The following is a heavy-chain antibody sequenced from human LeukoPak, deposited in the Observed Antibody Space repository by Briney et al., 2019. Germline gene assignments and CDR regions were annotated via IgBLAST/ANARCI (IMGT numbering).Heavy chain of an antibody. V-gene: IGHV1-18*01. CDR1: GYTFTSYG. CDR2: ISAYNGNT. CDR3: AREEGMVRGVRGYYYYGMDV. J-gene: IGHJ6*02. D-gene: IGHD3-10*01. Sequence: GASVTVSCKASGYTFTSYGISWVRQAPGQGLEWMGWISAYNGNTNYAQKLQGRVTMTTDTSTSTAYMELRSLRSDDTAVYYCAREEGMVRGVRGYYYYGMDVWCQGTTVTVSS.